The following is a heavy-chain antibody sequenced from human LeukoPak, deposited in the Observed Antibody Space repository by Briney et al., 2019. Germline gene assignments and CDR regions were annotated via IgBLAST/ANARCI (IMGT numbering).Heavy chain of an antibody. CDR1: GYTFTGYY. CDR2: INPNSGGT. Sequence: ASVKVSCKASGYTFTGYYMHWVRQAPGQGLEWMGWINPNSGGTNYTQKFQGRVTMTRDTSVSTAYMELSRLRSDDTAVYYCARDFWSGYYPEDDYWGQGTLVTVSS. J-gene: IGHJ4*02. CDR3: ARDFWSGYYPEDDY. D-gene: IGHD3-3*01. V-gene: IGHV1-2*02.